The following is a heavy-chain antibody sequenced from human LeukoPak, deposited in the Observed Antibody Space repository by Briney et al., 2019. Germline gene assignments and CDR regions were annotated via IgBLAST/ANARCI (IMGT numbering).Heavy chain of an antibody. CDR1: GGSVSSGLNK. Sequence: SETLSLTCTVSGGSVSSGLNKWSWIRQPPGKELEWIGDISYSGSASYNPSLRSRVTISLDTSTNQFSLTLGSVTAADTAVYYCAREAECSGGSCYGPAGSGAFDIWGQGTMVTVSS. CDR3: AREAECSGGSCYGPAGSGAFDI. V-gene: IGHV4-61*01. D-gene: IGHD2-15*01. CDR2: ISYSGSA. J-gene: IGHJ3*02.